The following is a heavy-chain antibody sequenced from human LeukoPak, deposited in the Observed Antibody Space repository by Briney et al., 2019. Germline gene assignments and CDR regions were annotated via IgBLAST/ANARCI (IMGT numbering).Heavy chain of an antibody. V-gene: IGHV1-46*01. CDR1: GYTFTSYY. D-gene: IGHD1-26*01. CDR3: ARRHKHYYQIDY. Sequence: ASVKVSFEASGYTFTSYYLHWVRQAPGQGLEWMGMVNPSGGSTSYAQKFQGRVSMTRDTSTTTVYMELSSLRSDDTAVYYCARRHKHYYQIDYWGQGTLVTVSS. CDR2: VNPSGGST. J-gene: IGHJ4*02.